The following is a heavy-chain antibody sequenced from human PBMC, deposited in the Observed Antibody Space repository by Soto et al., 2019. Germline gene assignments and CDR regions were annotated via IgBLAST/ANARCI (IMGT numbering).Heavy chain of an antibody. J-gene: IGHJ6*02. CDR3: ARDGGLTIHYYYYGMDV. V-gene: IGHV3-30-3*01. CDR2: ISYDGSNK. D-gene: IGHD2-2*02. CDR1: GFTFSSYA. Sequence: GGSLRLSCAAFGFTFSSYAMHWVRQAPGKGLEWVAVISYDGSNKYYADSVKGRFTISRDNSKNTLYLQMNSLRAEDTAVYYCARDGGLTIHYYYYGMDVWGQGTTVNGSS.